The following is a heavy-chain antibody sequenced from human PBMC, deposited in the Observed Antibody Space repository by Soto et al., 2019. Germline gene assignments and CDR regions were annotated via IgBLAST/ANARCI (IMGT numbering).Heavy chain of an antibody. CDR1: GRTFSSYA. J-gene: IGHJ6*02. CDR2: IIPIFGTA. CDR3: ARGIVVVPYYYYGMDV. D-gene: IGHD2-2*01. Sequence: SVNVSCKASGRTFSSYAISCVRQAPGQGLEWMGGIIPIFGTANYAQKFQGRVTITADESTSTAYMELSSLRSEDTAVYYCARGIVVVPYYYYGMDVWGQGTTVTVSS. V-gene: IGHV1-69*13.